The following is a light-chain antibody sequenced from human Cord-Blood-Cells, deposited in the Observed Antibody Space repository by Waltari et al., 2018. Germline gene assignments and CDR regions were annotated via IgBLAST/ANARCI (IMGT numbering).Light chain of an antibody. V-gene: IGLV3-1*01. J-gene: IGLJ2*01. CDR3: QAWDSSTVV. CDR1: KLGDKY. Sequence: SYELTQPPSVSVSLGQTASITCSGDKLGDKYACWYQQKPGQSPVLVIYQDSKRPSGIRERFSGSNSGNTATLTISGTQAMEEADYYCQAWDSSTVVVGGGTKLTVL. CDR2: QDS.